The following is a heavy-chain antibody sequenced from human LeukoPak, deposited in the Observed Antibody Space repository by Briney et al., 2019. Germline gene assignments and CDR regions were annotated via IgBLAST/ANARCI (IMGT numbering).Heavy chain of an antibody. J-gene: IGHJ4*02. CDR1: GGSFSGYY. V-gene: IGHV4-34*01. CDR3: ARHGTCSRARCDRFIDY. Sequence: SETVSLTCAVYGGSFSGYYWSWIRQPPGKGLEWIGEINHSGSTNYNPSLESRVAISVDKSENHISLKLTSVTAADTAVYYCARHGTCSRARCDRFIDYWGQGTLVTVSS. D-gene: IGHD2/OR15-2a*01. CDR2: INHSGST.